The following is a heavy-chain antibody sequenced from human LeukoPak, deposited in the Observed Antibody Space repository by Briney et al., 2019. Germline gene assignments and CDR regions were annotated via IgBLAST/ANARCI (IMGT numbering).Heavy chain of an antibody. CDR3: AREKSLGS. V-gene: IGHV3-7*01. CDR1: GFTFSTYW. J-gene: IGHJ4*02. D-gene: IGHD6-25*01. CDR2: IKLDGSDK. Sequence: GGSLRLSCAASGFTFSTYWMSWVRQAPGKGLEWVANIKLDGSDKYYVDSVKGRFTISRDNAKNSLFLQMNSLRAEDTAVYYCAREKSLGSWGQGTLVTVSS.